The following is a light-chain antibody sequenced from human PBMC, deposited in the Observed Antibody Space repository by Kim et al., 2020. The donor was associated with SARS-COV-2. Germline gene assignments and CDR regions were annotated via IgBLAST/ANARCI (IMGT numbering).Light chain of an antibody. J-gene: IGLJ3*02. CDR1: KLGDKY. V-gene: IGLV3-1*01. Sequence: VSPGQTASITCSGDKLGDKYACWYQQKPGPSPVLVIYQDSKRPSGIPERFSGSNSGNTATLTFSGTQAMDEADYYCQAWDSSTWVFGGGTQLTVL. CDR2: QDS. CDR3: QAWDSSTWV.